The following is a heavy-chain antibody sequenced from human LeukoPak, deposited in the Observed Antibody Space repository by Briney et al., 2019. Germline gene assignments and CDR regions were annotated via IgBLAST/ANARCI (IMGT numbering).Heavy chain of an antibody. CDR3: AKDRQGFGFGEQLDYYYMDV. V-gene: IGHV3-23*01. J-gene: IGHJ6*03. Sequence: GGSLRLSCAASGFTFSGYAMSWVRQVPGKGLEWVSAISGSGGSTYYADSVKGRFTISRDNSKNTLHLQMNSLRAEDTAVYYCAKDRQGFGFGEQLDYYYMDVWGKGTTDTVSS. D-gene: IGHD3-10*01. CDR2: ISGSGGST. CDR1: GFTFSGYA.